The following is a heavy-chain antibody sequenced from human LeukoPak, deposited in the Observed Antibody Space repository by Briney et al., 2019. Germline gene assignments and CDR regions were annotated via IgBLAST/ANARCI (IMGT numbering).Heavy chain of an antibody. CDR2: ISAYNGNT. CDR1: GYTFTSYG. D-gene: IGHD3-10*01. V-gene: IGHV1-18*01. CDR3: ARAPMVRGVIIAFEY. Sequence: ASVKVSCKASGYTFTSYGISWVRQAPGQGLEWMGWISAYNGNTNYAQKLQGRVTMTTDTSTSTAYMELRSLRSDDTAVYYCARAPMVRGVIIAFEYWGQGTLVTVSS. J-gene: IGHJ4*02.